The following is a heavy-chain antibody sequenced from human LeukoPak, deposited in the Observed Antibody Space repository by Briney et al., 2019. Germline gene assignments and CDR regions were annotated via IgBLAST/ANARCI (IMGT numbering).Heavy chain of an antibody. CDR3: ARQGPIAAAGALDY. J-gene: IGHJ4*02. CDR1: GGSISSSSYY. D-gene: IGHD6-13*01. V-gene: IGHV4-39*01. Sequence: SETLSLTCTVSGGSISSSSYYWSWIRQPPGKGLEWIGEINHSGSTNYNPSLKSRVTISVDTSKNQFSLKLSSVTAADTAVYYCARQGPIAAAGALDYWGQGTLVTVSS. CDR2: INHSGST.